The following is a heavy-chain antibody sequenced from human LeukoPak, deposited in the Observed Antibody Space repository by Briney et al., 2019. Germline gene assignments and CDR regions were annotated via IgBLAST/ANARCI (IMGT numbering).Heavy chain of an antibody. CDR2: INWNSGSI. J-gene: IGHJ4*02. CDR3: ARVGDTSWYLDY. Sequence: GGSLRLSCAASGFTFDDYAMHWVRQAPGKGLEWVSGINWNSGSIDYAGSVKGRFTISRDNAMNSLYLQMNTLRADDTAVYYCARVGDTSWYLDYWGQGTQVTVSS. D-gene: IGHD4-17*01. CDR1: GFTFDDYA. V-gene: IGHV3-9*01.